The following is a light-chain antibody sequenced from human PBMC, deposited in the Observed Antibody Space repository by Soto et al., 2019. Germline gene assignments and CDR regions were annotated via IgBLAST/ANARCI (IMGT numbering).Light chain of an antibody. CDR3: CSHAGSSTLVV. Sequence: QLVLTQPASVSGSPGQSITISCTGTSSDVGSYNLVSWYQQHPGKAPKLMIYEGSKRPSGVSNRFSGSKSGNTASLTISGLQAEDEADYYCCSHAGSSTLVVFGGGTKVTVL. CDR2: EGS. J-gene: IGLJ2*01. CDR1: SSDVGSYNL. V-gene: IGLV2-23*03.